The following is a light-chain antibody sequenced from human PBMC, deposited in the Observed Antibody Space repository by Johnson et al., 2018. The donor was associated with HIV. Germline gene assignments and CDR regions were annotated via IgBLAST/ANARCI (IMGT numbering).Light chain of an antibody. V-gene: IGLV1-51*01. CDR1: SSNIGNNY. CDR2: DNN. J-gene: IGLJ1*01. CDR3: GTWDTRLSAGHV. Sequence: QSVLTQSPSVSAAPGQKVTISCSGSSSNIGNNYVSWHQQFPGTAPKFLIYDNNNRPSGIPDRISGSKSGTSATLGITRLQAGDEADDYCGTWDTRLSAGHVFGTGTKVTVL.